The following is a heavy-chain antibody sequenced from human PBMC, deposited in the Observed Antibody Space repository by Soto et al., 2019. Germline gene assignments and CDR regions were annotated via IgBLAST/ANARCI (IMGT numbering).Heavy chain of an antibody. CDR3: ARDSIGREGYYYYGMDV. V-gene: IGHV3-53*01. J-gene: IGHJ6*02. CDR2: IYSGGST. Sequence: EVQLVESGGGLIQPGGSLRLSCAASGFTVSSNYMSWVRQAPGKGLEWVSVIYSGGSTYYADSVKGRFTISRDNSKNTLYLQMNSLRAEDTAVYYCARDSIGREGYYYYGMDVWGQGTTVTVSS. CDR1: GFTVSSNY.